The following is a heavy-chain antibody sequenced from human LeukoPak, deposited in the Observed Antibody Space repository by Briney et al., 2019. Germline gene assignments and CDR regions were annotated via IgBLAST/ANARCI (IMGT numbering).Heavy chain of an antibody. CDR2: ISSGGGTT. D-gene: IGHD6-19*01. CDR3: VKLSSGSGSKFGFDA. V-gene: IGHV3-23*01. CDR1: GFTFSSYA. Sequence: GGSLRLSCAASGFTFSSYAMSWVRQAPGKGPEWVSAISSGGGTTYHADSVRGRFPISRDNSKNILYLQMNSLTAEDTAVYYCVKLSSGSGSKFGFDAWGQGTLVTVSS. J-gene: IGHJ4*02.